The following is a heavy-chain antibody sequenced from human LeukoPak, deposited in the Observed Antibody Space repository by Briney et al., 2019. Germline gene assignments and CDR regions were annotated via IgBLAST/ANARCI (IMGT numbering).Heavy chain of an antibody. D-gene: IGHD6-13*01. J-gene: IGHJ6*02. Sequence: GASVTVSCTASGYTFTSYAMHWVRQAPGQRLEWMGWINAGNGNTKYSQKFQGRVTITRDTSASTAYMELSSLRSEDTAVYYCARILGYSSSWANPGKGMDVWGQGTTVTVSS. V-gene: IGHV1-3*01. CDR2: INAGNGNT. CDR1: GYTFTSYA. CDR3: ARILGYSSSWANPGKGMDV.